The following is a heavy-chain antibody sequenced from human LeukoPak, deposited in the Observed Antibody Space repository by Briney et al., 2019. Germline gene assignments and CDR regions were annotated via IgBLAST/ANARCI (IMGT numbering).Heavy chain of an antibody. V-gene: IGHV1-2*04. J-gene: IGHJ6*02. CDR3: ARGGGDGDYLYYYYGMDV. D-gene: IGHD4-17*01. CDR2: INLNSGGT. Sequence: ASVKVSCKASGYTFTGYYMHWVRQAPGQGLEWMGWINLNSGGTNYAQKFQGWVTMTRDTSISTAYMELSRLRSDDTAVYYCARGGGDGDYLYYYYGMDVWGQGTTVTVSS. CDR1: GYTFTGYY.